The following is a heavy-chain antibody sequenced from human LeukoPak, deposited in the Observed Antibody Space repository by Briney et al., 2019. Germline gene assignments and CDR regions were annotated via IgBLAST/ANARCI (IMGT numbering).Heavy chain of an antibody. D-gene: IGHD2-2*01. CDR2: INHSGST. V-gene: IGHV4-34*01. CDR3: ARARVNIVVVPAAIRDYYFDY. CDR1: GGSISSYY. J-gene: IGHJ4*02. Sequence: SETLSLTCIVSGGSISSYYWSWIRQPPGKGLEWIGEINHSGSTNYNPSLKSRVTISVDTSKNQFSLKLSSVTAADTAAYYCARARVNIVVVPAAIRDYYFDYWGQGTLVTVSS.